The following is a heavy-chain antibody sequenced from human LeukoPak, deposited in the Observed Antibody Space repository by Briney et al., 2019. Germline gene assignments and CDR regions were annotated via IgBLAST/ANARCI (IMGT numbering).Heavy chain of an antibody. CDR2: INHSGST. Sequence: SETLSLTCAVYGGSFSGYYWSWIRQPPGKGLEWIGEINHSGSTNYNPSLKSRVIISVDTSKNQFSLKLSSVTAADTAVYYCASHTGYWGQGTLVTVSS. CDR1: GGSFSGYY. CDR3: ASHTGY. J-gene: IGHJ4*02. D-gene: IGHD2-8*02. V-gene: IGHV4-34*01.